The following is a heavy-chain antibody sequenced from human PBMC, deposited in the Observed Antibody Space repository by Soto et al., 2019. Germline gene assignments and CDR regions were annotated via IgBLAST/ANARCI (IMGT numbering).Heavy chain of an antibody. Sequence: SETLSLTCTVSGGSISSGGYYWSWIRQHPGKGLEWIGYIYYSGSTYYNPSLKSRVTISVDTSKNQFSLKLSSVTAADTAVYYCARNRRWEQLFAWFDPWGQGTLVTVSS. J-gene: IGHJ5*02. V-gene: IGHV4-31*03. D-gene: IGHD5-18*01. CDR3: ARNRRWEQLFAWFDP. CDR1: GGSISSGGYY. CDR2: IYYSGST.